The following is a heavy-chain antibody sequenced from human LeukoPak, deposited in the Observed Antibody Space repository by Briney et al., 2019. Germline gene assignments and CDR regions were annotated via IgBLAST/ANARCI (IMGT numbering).Heavy chain of an antibody. D-gene: IGHD3-22*01. CDR3: AKGGSGYSHTHFDY. V-gene: IGHV3-30*18. J-gene: IGHJ4*02. CDR1: GFTFSSYG. Sequence: QPERSLRLSCAASGFTFSSYGMHWVRQAPGKGLEWVAVTSYDGSSKFYADSVKGRFTISRDNSKNTPYLQMNSLRTEDTAVYYCAKGGSGYSHTHFDYWGQGTLVTVSS. CDR2: TSYDGSSK.